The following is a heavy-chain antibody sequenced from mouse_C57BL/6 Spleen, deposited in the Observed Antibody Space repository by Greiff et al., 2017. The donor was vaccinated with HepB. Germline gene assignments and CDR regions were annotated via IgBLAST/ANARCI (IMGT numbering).Heavy chain of an antibody. CDR3: ASPSTGTSFAY. V-gene: IGHV5-6*01. D-gene: IGHD4-1*02. CDR1: GFTFSSYG. Sequence: EVKLMESGGDLVKPGGSLKLSCAASGFTFSSYGMSWVRQTPDKRLEWVATISSGGSYTYYPDSVKGRFTISRDNAKNTLYLQMSSLKSEDTAMYYCASPSTGTSFAYWGQGTLVTVSA. CDR2: ISSGGSYT. J-gene: IGHJ3*01.